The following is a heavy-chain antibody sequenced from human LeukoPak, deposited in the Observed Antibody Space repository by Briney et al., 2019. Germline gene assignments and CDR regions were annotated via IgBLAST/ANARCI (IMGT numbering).Heavy chain of an antibody. CDR3: ARSALYSTKSDYYFES. CDR2: IIPIFGTA. D-gene: IGHD2-2*01. V-gene: IGHV1-69*01. Sequence: GSSVKVSCKASGGTFSSYAISWVRQAPGQGLEWMGGIIPIFGTANYAQKFQGRVTITADESTSTAYMELSSLRSEDTAMYYCARSALYSTKSDYYFESWGQGTLVTVSS. CDR1: GGTFSSYA. J-gene: IGHJ4*02.